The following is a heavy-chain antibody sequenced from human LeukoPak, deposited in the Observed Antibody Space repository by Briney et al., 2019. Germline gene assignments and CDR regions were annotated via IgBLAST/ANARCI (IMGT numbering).Heavy chain of an antibody. CDR2: MKQDGSEK. V-gene: IGHV3-7*01. J-gene: IGHJ4*02. CDR3: AKGGTTLGN. D-gene: IGHD3-16*01. Sequence: QPGGSLRLSCAASGFTFNSNWMSWVRQAPGKGLEWVAKMKQDGSEKYYVDSVKGRFTISRDNAKNSLYLQMNSLRAEDTAVYYCAKGGTTLGNWGQGTLVTVSS. CDR1: GFTFNSNW.